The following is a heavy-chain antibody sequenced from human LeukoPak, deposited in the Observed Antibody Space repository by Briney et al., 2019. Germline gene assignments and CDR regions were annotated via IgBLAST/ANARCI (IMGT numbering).Heavy chain of an antibody. Sequence: SETLSLTCSVSGVSIRSADWSWVRQSPGKGLEWIGYIHYSGITNYNASLKSRVSISVDTSKNQLSLRLSSVTAADTAVYYCAADYGDYEGTSDIWGQGTLLTVSS. J-gene: IGHJ3*02. V-gene: IGHV4-59*01. CDR2: IHYSGIT. CDR3: AADYGDYEGTSDI. CDR1: GVSIRSAD. D-gene: IGHD4-17*01.